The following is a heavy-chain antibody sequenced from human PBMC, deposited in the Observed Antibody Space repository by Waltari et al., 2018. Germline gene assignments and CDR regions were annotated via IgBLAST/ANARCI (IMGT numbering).Heavy chain of an antibody. V-gene: IGHV1-69*01. CDR1: RGTFSSYA. CDR2: IIPIFGTA. CDR3: AREVADRGGAFFDY. J-gene: IGHJ4*02. Sequence: QVKLVPSGAEVKKPGSSVKVSCKASRGTFSSYANSWVPKAPGQGLEWMGGIIPIFGTANYAQKFQGRVTITADESTSTAYMELSSLRSEDTAVYYCAREVADRGGAFFDYWGQGTLVTVSS. D-gene: IGHD5-12*01.